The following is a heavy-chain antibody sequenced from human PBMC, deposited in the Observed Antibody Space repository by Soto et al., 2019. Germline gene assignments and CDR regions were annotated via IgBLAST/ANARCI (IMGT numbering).Heavy chain of an antibody. CDR3: EREGPSGSSPV. CDR1: GYSISSGYY. Sequence: SETLSLTCAVSGYSISSGYYWGWIRQPPGKGLEWIGSIYHSGSTYYNPSLKSRVTISVDTSKNQFSLKLSSVTAADTAVYYCEREGPSGSSPVWGQGTLVTVSS. D-gene: IGHD6-6*01. V-gene: IGHV4-38-2*02. CDR2: IYHSGST. J-gene: IGHJ4*02.